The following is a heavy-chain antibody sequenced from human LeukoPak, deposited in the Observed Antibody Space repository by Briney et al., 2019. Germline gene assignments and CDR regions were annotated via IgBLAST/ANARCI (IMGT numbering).Heavy chain of an antibody. J-gene: IGHJ4*02. CDR3: ARPSGSYPKYYFDY. CDR2: IYYSGST. CDR1: GGSISSSSYY. D-gene: IGHD1-26*01. Sequence: PSETLSLTCTVSGGSISSSSYYWGWIRQPPGKGLEWTGSIYYSGSTYYNPSLKSRVTISVDTSKNQFSLKLSSVTAADTAVSYCARPSGSYPKYYFDYWGQGTLVTVSS. V-gene: IGHV4-39*01.